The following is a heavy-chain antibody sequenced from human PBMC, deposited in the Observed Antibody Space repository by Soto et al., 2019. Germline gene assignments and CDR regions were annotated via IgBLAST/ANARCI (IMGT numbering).Heavy chain of an antibody. CDR1: GFIFTDYA. J-gene: IGHJ4*02. CDR3: ARQPIRRDGYNFDS. V-gene: IGHV3-11*01. CDR2: ISNGDETN. D-gene: IGHD5-12*01. Sequence: QVQLVESGGGVVEPGGSLRLSCSASGFIFTDYAMTWIRQAPGKGLEWVSYISNGDETNQYADSVKGRFSVSRDNAKKVLFRQMKRLRVDDTAVYYCARQPIRRDGYNFDSWGRGALVPVSS.